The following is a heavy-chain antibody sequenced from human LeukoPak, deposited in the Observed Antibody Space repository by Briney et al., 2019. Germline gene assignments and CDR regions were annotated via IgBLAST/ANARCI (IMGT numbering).Heavy chain of an antibody. V-gene: IGHV1-69*04. CDR2: IIPILGIA. J-gene: IGHJ4*02. Sequence: ASVKVSCKASGGTFSSYAISWVRQAPGQGLEWMGRIIPILGIANYAQKFQGRVTITADKSTSTAYMELSSLRSEDTAVYYCARVGGSLPRYYFDYWGQGTLVTVSS. CDR1: GGTFSSYA. CDR3: ARVGGSLPRYYFDY. D-gene: IGHD2-15*01.